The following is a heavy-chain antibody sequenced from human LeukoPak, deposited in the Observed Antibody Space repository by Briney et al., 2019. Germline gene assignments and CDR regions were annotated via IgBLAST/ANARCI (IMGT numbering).Heavy chain of an antibody. D-gene: IGHD3-9*01. J-gene: IGHJ4*02. CDR2: ISDSDGST. CDR1: GFTFSSYA. V-gene: IGHV3-23*01. Sequence: GGSLRLSCAASGFTFSSYAMSWVRQPPGKGLEWVSGISDSDGSTYYTDSVTGRFTISRDNSTNTLYLQMNSLRDEDTAVYYCAKARVTTLFCFDYWGEGTPVTAYS. CDR3: AKARVTTLFCFDY.